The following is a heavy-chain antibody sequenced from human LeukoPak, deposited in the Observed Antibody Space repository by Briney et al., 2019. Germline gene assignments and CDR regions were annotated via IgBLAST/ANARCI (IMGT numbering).Heavy chain of an antibody. Sequence: SSVEVSCNASRATVSIYAMSWLRQAPGQRVKGMGGVIPMFATPNYTPKFQDRVTITADESTSTAYIEQRSMRSEGPPVYHRARGLHGDYGYFDYWGQGSLVTVSS. J-gene: IGHJ4*02. CDR2: VIPMFATP. D-gene: IGHD4-17*01. CDR1: RATVSIYA. CDR3: ARGLHGDYGYFDY. V-gene: IGHV1-69*13.